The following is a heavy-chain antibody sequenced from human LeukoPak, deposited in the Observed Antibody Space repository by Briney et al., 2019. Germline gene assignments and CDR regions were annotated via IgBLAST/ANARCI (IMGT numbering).Heavy chain of an antibody. CDR3: AAGITIFGGNWFDP. Sequence: PGGSLRLSCAASGFTFSDYYMSWIRQAPGKGLKWVSYISGGGSTKYYADSVKGRFTISRDNAKNSLYLQMNSLRAEDTAVYYCAAGITIFGGNWFDPWGQGTLVTVSS. CDR1: GFTFSDYY. V-gene: IGHV3-11*01. CDR2: ISGGGSTK. D-gene: IGHD3-3*01. J-gene: IGHJ5*02.